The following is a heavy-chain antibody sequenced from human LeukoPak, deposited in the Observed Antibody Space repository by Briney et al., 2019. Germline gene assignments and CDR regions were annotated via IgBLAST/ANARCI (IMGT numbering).Heavy chain of an antibody. CDR2: INAGNGNT. J-gene: IGHJ6*02. Sequence: AASVKVSCKASGYTFTSYAMHWVRQAPGQRLEWMGWINAGNGNTKYSQQFQGRVTITRDTSASTAYMELSSLRSEDTAVYYCARTGVYDSFYGMDVWGQGTTVTVSS. CDR1: GYTFTSYA. D-gene: IGHD3-3*01. V-gene: IGHV1-3*01. CDR3: ARTGVYDSFYGMDV.